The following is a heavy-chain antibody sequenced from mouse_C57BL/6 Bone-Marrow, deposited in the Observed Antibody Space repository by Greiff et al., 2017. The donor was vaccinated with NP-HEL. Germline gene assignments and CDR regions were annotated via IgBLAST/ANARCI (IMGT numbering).Heavy chain of an antibody. Sequence: QVQLKESGTELVKPGASVKLSCKASGYTFTSYWMHWVKQRPGQGLEWIGNINPSNGGTNYNEKFKSKATLTVDKSSSTAYMQLSSLTSEDSAVYYCARRANWSWYFDVWGTGTTVTVSS. CDR2: INPSNGGT. V-gene: IGHV1-53*01. J-gene: IGHJ1*03. CDR3: ARRANWSWYFDV. D-gene: IGHD4-1*01. CDR1: GYTFTSYW.